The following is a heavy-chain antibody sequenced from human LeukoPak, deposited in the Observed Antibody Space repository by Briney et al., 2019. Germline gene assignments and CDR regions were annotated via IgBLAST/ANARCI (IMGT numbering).Heavy chain of an antibody. CDR2: ISSST. D-gene: IGHD6-19*01. J-gene: IGHJ4*02. Sequence: GASLTLSCAASGFTFSSYVMTWVRQAPGKGLEWVSSISSSTYYADSVKGRFTISRDNSKNTLYLQMNSLRAEDTAVYYCAKVRYGSGWYLFDFDYWGQGTLVTVSS. CDR1: GFTFSSYV. V-gene: IGHV3-23*01. CDR3: AKVRYGSGWYLFDFDY.